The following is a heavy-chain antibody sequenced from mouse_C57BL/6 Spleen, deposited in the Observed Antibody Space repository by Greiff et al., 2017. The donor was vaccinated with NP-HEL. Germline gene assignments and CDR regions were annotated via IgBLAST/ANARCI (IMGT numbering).Heavy chain of an antibody. Sequence: QVQLKQSGPELVKPGASVKISCKASGYAFSSSWMNWVKQRPGKGLEWIGRIYPGDGDTNYNGKFKGKATLTADKSSSTAYMQLSSLTSEDSAVYFCARWLLRYFDVWGTGTTVTVSS. V-gene: IGHV1-82*01. CDR2: IYPGDGDT. D-gene: IGHD2-3*01. CDR1: GYAFSSSW. J-gene: IGHJ1*03. CDR3: ARWLLRYFDV.